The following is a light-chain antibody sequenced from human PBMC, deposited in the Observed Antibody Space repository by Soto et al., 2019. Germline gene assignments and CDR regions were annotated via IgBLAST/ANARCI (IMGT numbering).Light chain of an antibody. J-gene: IGKJ4*01. CDR3: QQFSSYPLT. CDR1: QTVRKNY. CDR2: DAS. Sequence: VFTHSPGSLSLSPGERATLSCRASQTVRKNYLAWYQQKPGQAPRVLIYDASSRATGIPERFSGGGSGTDFTLTISRLEPEDFELYYCQQFSSYPLTFGGGTKVDIK. V-gene: IGKV3-20*01.